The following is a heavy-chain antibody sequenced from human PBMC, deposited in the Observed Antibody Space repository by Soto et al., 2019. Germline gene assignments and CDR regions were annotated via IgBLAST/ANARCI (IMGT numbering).Heavy chain of an antibody. CDR2: IKSKIDGETT. V-gene: IGHV3-15*01. D-gene: IGHD6-13*01. J-gene: IGHJ4*02. CDR3: NTGLVQQQAVFDL. Sequence: EVQLVESGGGFIKPGGSLKLSCAASGFTFENAWLSWVRQAPGKGLEWVGRIKSKIDGETTAYAAPVKGRFTISRDDSKNMLYLQMNSLKTEDTAVYYCNTGLVQQQAVFDLWGQGAPVTVSS. CDR1: GFTFENAW.